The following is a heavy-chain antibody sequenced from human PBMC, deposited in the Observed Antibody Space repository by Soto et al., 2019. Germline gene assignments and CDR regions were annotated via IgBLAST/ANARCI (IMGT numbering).Heavy chain of an antibody. CDR2: IIPIFGTA. CDR3: ARGLGGGSSSSKRYYYYGMDV. V-gene: IGHV1-69*13. Sequence: SVKVSCKASGGTFSSYAISWVRQAPGQGLEWMGGIIPIFGTANYAQKFQGRVTITADESTSTAYMELSSLRSEDTAVYYCARGLGGGSSSSKRYYYYGMDVWGQGTKVTV. J-gene: IGHJ6*02. CDR1: GGTFSSYA. D-gene: IGHD6-6*01.